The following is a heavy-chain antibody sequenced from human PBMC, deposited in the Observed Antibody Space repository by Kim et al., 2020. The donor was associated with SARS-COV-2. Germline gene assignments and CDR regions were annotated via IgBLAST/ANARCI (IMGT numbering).Heavy chain of an antibody. CDR1: GFIFSDYY. CDR2: XSNSGNSI. J-gene: IGHJ5*02. V-gene: IGHV3-11*01. D-gene: IGHD6-13*01. Sequence: GGSLRLSCAASGFIFSDYYMSWVRQAPGKGLEWVSYXSNSGNSIYYADSVKGXFTISRDNAKNSLYLLMNSLRXEDTAVYYGAREXSSKDHGRFDPCGQGTLVTVXS. CDR3: AREXSSKDHGRFDP.